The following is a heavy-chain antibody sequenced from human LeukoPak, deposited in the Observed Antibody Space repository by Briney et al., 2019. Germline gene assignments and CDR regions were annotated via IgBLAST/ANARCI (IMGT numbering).Heavy chain of an antibody. Sequence: ASVKVSCKASGYTFTSYGIGWVRQAPGQGLEWMGWISAYNGNTNYAQKLQGRVTMTTDTSTSTAYMELRSLRSDDTAVYYCAGADTIFGVVSWFDPWGQGTLVTVSS. CDR2: ISAYNGNT. D-gene: IGHD3-3*01. V-gene: IGHV1-18*01. CDR1: GYTFTSYG. CDR3: AGADTIFGVVSWFDP. J-gene: IGHJ5*02.